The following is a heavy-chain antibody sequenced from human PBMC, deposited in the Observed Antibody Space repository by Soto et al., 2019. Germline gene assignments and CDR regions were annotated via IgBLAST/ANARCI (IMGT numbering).Heavy chain of an antibody. V-gene: IGHV3-23*01. CDR2: ISGSGGST. Sequence: GGSLRLSCEASGFTFSSYAMSWVRQAPGKGLEWVSAISGSGGSTYYADSVEGRFTISRDNSKNTLYLQMNSLRAEDTAVYYYANIRKAKYSSSHGDAFDIWGQGTMVTVSS. D-gene: IGHD6-13*01. J-gene: IGHJ3*02. CDR3: ANIRKAKYSSSHGDAFDI. CDR1: GFTFSSYA.